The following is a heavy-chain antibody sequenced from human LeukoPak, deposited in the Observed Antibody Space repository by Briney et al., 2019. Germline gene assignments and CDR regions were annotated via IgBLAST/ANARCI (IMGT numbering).Heavy chain of an antibody. V-gene: IGHV4-61*02. J-gene: IGHJ4*02. CDR3: ARGTYGPKAHFDY. Sequence: SETQSLTCTVSGGSISSGSYYWSWIRQPAGKGLEWIGRIYTSGSTNYNPSLKSRVTISVDTSKNQFSLKLSSVTAADTAVYYCARGTYGPKAHFDYWGQGTLVTVSS. D-gene: IGHD4/OR15-4a*01. CDR2: IYTSGST. CDR1: GGSISSGSYY.